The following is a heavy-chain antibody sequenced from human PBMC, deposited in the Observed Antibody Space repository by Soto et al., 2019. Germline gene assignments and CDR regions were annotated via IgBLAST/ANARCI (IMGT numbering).Heavy chain of an antibody. CDR1: GFKFSNYA. Sequence: QPGGSLRLSCAASGFKFSNYAMSWVHQAPGKGLEWVSLISATGGGTYYADSVKGRFTISRDNSHNTLYLQVHSLTAEDTAVYYCAKDRRAGGNSAFYFDFWGQGAQVTVSS. CDR2: ISATGGGT. D-gene: IGHD3-16*01. CDR3: AKDRRAGGNSAFYFDF. J-gene: IGHJ4*02. V-gene: IGHV3-23*01.